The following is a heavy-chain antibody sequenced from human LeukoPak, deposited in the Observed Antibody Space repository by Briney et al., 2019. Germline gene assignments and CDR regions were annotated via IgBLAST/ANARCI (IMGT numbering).Heavy chain of an antibody. CDR2: IYYSGST. V-gene: IGHV4-59*01. Sequence: KPSETLSLTCTVSGGSISSYYWSWTRQPPGKGLEWIGYIYYSGSTNYNPSLKSRVTISVDTSKNQFSLKLSSVTAADTAVYYCARDRGYYDSSGYGFDYWGQGTLVTVSS. CDR1: GGSISSYY. D-gene: IGHD3-22*01. J-gene: IGHJ4*02. CDR3: ARDRGYYDSSGYGFDY.